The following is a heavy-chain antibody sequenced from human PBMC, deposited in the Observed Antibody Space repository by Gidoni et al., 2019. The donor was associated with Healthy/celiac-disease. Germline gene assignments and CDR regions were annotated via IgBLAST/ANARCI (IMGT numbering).Heavy chain of an antibody. CDR2: ISSSSSYI. V-gene: IGHV3-21*01. CDR1: GFTFSSYS. CDR3: ARVGMGATADAFDI. J-gene: IGHJ3*02. Sequence: EVQLVESGGGLVKPGGSLRLSCAAPGFTFSSYSMNWVRQAPGKGLEWVSSISSSSSYIYYADSVKGRFTISRDNAKNSLYLQMNSLRAEDTAVYYCARVGMGATADAFDIWGQGTMVTVSS. D-gene: IGHD1-26*01.